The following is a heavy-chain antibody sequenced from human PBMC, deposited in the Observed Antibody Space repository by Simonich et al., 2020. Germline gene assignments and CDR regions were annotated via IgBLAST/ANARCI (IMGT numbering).Heavy chain of an antibody. J-gene: IGHJ2*01. CDR3: ARDSYSSWYFDL. V-gene: IGHV1-2*02. CDR2: NKPNRGGT. Sequence: QVQLLQSGAEVKKPGASVKVSCKASGYTFTGYYMHWVRQAPGQGIGWMGRNKPNRGGTNYAQKVQGRVTMTRDKSISQAYMELSRLRSDDTAVYYCARDSYSSWYFDLWGRGTLVTVSS. CDR1: GYTFTGYY. D-gene: IGHD6-13*01.